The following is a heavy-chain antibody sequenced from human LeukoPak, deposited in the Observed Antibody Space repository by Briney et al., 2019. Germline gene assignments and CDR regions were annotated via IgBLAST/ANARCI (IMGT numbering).Heavy chain of an antibody. V-gene: IGHV3-11*01. CDR2: ISSSGSTI. Sequence: GGSLRLSCAASGFTFSDYYMSWIRQAPGKGLEWVSYISSSGSTIYYADSVKGRFTISRDNSKNTLYLQIGSLRAEDTAVYYCAKEGPYDFWSGHASAFDIWGQGTKVTVSS. CDR1: GFTFSDYY. D-gene: IGHD3-3*01. J-gene: IGHJ3*02. CDR3: AKEGPYDFWSGHASAFDI.